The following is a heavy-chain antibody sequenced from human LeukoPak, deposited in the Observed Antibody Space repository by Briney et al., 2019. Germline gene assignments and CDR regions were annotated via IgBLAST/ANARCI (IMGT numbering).Heavy chain of an antibody. CDR1: GYTFTSYA. CDR2: INAGNGNT. CDR3: ARGSRGYCSGGSCHFDY. D-gene: IGHD2-15*01. Sequence: ASVKVSCKASGYTFTSYAMHWVRQAPGQRLEWMGWINAGNGNTKYSQKIQGRVTITRDTSASTAYMELSSLRSEDTAVYYCARGSRGYCSGGSCHFDYWGQGTLVTVSS. J-gene: IGHJ4*02. V-gene: IGHV1-3*01.